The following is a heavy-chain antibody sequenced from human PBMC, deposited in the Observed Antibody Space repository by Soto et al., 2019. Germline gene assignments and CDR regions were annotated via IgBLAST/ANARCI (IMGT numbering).Heavy chain of an antibody. CDR3: GRGGRGYYDSSSPVFDY. V-gene: IGHV3-13*01. CDR1: GFTFSSYD. Sequence: GGSLRLSCATSGFTFSSYDMHWVRQATGKGLEWVSGIGTAGDTYYPGSLKGRFTISRENATNSLYLQMNSLGAGDTAVYYCGRGGRGYYDSSSPVFDYWGQGTLVTVSS. D-gene: IGHD3-22*01. J-gene: IGHJ4*02. CDR2: IGTAGDT.